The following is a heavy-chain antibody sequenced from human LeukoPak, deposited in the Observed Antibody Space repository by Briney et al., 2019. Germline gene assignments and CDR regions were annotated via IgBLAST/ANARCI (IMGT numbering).Heavy chain of an antibody. Sequence: GGSLRLSCAASGFTFRSYGMHWVRQAPGKGLEWVAIIRYDGTNKYYADSVKGRFTISRDNAKNSLYLQMNSLRAEDTAVYYCARDSAAAGTWWFDPWGQGTLVTVSS. D-gene: IGHD6-13*01. CDR2: IRYDGTNK. CDR3: ARDSAAAGTWWFDP. V-gene: IGHV3-30*02. J-gene: IGHJ5*02. CDR1: GFTFRSYG.